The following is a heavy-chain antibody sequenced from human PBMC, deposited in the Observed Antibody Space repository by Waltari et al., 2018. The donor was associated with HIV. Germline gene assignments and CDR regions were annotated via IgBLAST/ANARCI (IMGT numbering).Heavy chain of an antibody. J-gene: IGHJ6*02. CDR1: GFSIDDYG. CDR3: AKDVYSNVWSGGLET. Sequence: VQLVQSGGGVVRPGKSLRLTCVAYGFSIDDYGMQWVRLLPGKGLEWVAGRKWNNGRIDYGESVKGRCTISKDNDKNSLLLEMKSLRPDDTALYYCAKDVYSNVWSGGLETWGPGTKVIVSS. V-gene: IGHV3-9*01. D-gene: IGHD5-18*01. CDR2: RKWNNGRI.